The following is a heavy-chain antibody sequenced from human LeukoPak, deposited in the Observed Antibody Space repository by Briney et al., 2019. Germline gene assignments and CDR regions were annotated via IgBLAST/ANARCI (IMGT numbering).Heavy chain of an antibody. D-gene: IGHD3-10*01. Sequence: ASVKVSCKASGYTFTDYYMHWVRQAAGQGPEWMGWINPNSGDTNYAQKFQGSVTMTRDTSISTAYMELSRLRSDDTAVYYCARGLDHIGRGAELDYWGQGTLVTVSS. CDR3: ARGLDHIGRGAELDY. V-gene: IGHV1-2*04. J-gene: IGHJ4*02. CDR2: INPNSGDT. CDR1: GYTFTDYY.